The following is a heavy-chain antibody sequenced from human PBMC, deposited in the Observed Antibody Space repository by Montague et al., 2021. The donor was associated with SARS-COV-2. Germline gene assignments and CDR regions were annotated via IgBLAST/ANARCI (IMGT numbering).Heavy chain of an antibody. Sequence: SETLSLTCTASGGSFSGYYWSWIRQPPGKGLEWIGEINYSGSTKYNPSLKSRVTISVDTSKNQFSLKLSSVTAADTAVYYCARGLEREVYGVLGDGPYYYYYCMDVWGKGTTVTVSS. CDR3: ARGLEREVYGVLGDGPYYYYYCMDV. CDR1: GGSFSGYY. J-gene: IGHJ6*03. D-gene: IGHD4-17*01. CDR2: INYSGST. V-gene: IGHV4-34*01.